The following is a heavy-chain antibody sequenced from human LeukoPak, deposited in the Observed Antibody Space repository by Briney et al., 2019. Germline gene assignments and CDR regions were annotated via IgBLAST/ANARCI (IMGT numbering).Heavy chain of an antibody. CDR1: GFTFDDYG. J-gene: IGHJ4*02. CDR3: ARDPGAFPYFFDC. CDR2: INWNGGST. D-gene: IGHD4/OR15-4a*01. V-gene: IGHV3-20*04. Sequence: PGGSLRLSCAASGFTFDDYGMSWVRQAPGKGLEWVPGINWNGGSTGYADSVKGRFTISRDNAKNSLYLQMNSLRVEDTAVYFCARDPGAFPYFFDCWGQGTLVTVSS.